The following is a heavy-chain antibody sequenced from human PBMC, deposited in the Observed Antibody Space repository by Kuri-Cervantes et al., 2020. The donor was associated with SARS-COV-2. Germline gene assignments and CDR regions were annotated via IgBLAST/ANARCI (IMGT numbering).Heavy chain of an antibody. D-gene: IGHD2-2*01. Sequence: ESLKISCAVFGGSFSDHSWKWLRQPLGKGLEWIGDIKHTGDTNYNPSFKSRVTISMDMSKNQFSLKLNSVIAADTAVYYCARGGDGVEPATVLGLGFFYYYFMDVWGKGTTVTVSS. V-gene: IGHV4-34*01. CDR1: GGSFSDHS. CDR3: ARGGDGVEPATVLGLGFFYYYFMDV. J-gene: IGHJ6*03. CDR2: IKHTGDT.